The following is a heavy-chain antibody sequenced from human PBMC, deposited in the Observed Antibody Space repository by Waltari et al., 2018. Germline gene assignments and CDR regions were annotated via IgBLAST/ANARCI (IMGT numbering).Heavy chain of an antibody. V-gene: IGHV3-48*03. J-gene: IGHJ1*01. CDR1: GFTFGSYE. CDR2: ISNSGHTI. D-gene: IGHD5-12*01. CDR3: SRVEGYNFNEYFQY. Sequence: EVKLVESGGDLVPPGGSLRLSCVVSGFTFGSYEMNWVRQAPGQGLEWVAYISNSGHTIYYADSVKGRFTISRDNAKDSLFLQMNSLRAEDSGLYYCSRVEGYNFNEYFQYWGQGTLVTVSS.